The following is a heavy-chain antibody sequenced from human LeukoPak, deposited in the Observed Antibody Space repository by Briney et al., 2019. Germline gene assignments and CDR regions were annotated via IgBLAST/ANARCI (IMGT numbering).Heavy chain of an antibody. Sequence: GGSLRLSCAASGFTFGSCAMNWVRQAPGKGLDWVSTISGSGSNTYYADSVKGRFTISRDNSRNTLYLQMNSLGAEDTALYYCVKDRISYNRPGDFWGQGTPVSVSS. CDR3: VKDRISYNRPGDF. CDR2: ISGSGSNT. D-gene: IGHD3-3*02. CDR1: GFTFGSCA. J-gene: IGHJ4*02. V-gene: IGHV3-23*01.